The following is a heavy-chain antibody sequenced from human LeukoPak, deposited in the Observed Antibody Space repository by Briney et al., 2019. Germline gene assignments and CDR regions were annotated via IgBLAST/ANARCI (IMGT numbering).Heavy chain of an antibody. CDR3: AGAGELRSIFDY. Sequence: PSETLSLTCAVSGGSISSSNWWSWVRQPPGKGLEWIGEIYHSGSTNYNPSLKSRVTISVDKSKNQFSLKLSSVTAADTAVYYCAGAGELRSIFDYWGQGTLVTVSS. CDR1: GGSISSSNW. J-gene: IGHJ4*02. V-gene: IGHV4-4*02. D-gene: IGHD1-26*01. CDR2: IYHSGST.